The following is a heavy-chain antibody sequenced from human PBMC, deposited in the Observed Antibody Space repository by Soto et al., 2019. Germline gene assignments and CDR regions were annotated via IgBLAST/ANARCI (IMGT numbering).Heavy chain of an antibody. CDR2: IHSGGSRI. J-gene: IGHJ6*02. D-gene: IGHD4-17*01. V-gene: IGHV3-48*03. Sequence: GGSLRLSCAASGFTFSTYHMNGVRQARGKGLEGVSYIHSGGSRIYYADSVKGRFTSPRDNAKNSLYLQMNSLRAEDTAVYYCARDGSTVTTNYHYAMDVWGQGTTVTVSS. CDR3: ARDGSTVTTNYHYAMDV. CDR1: GFTFSTYH.